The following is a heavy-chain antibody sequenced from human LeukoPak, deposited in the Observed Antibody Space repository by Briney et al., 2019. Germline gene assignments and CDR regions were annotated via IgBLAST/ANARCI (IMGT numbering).Heavy chain of an antibody. CDR2: IYHSGST. V-gene: IGHV4-38-2*01. CDR3: ARLPPYGSGRGDY. Sequence: SETLSLTCAVSGYSISSGYYWGWIRQPPGKGLEWIGSIYHSGSTYYNPSLKSRVTISVDTSKNQLSLKLSSVTAADTAVYYCARLPPYGSGRGDYWGQGTLVTVSS. J-gene: IGHJ4*02. D-gene: IGHD3-10*01. CDR1: GYSISSGYY.